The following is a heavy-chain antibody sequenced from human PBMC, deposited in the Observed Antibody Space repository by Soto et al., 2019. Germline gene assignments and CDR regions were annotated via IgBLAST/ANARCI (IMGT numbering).Heavy chain of an antibody. D-gene: IGHD2-21*02. V-gene: IGHV3-21*01. CDR1: GFTFSSYS. J-gene: IGHJ4*02. CDR3: ARDELAYCGGDCFSFYY. CDR2: ISSSSSYI. Sequence: PGGSLRLSCAASGFTFSSYSMNWVRQAPGKGLEWVSSISSSSSYIYYADSVKGRFTISRDNAKNSLYLQMNSLRAEDTAVYYCARDELAYCGGDCFSFYYWGQGALVTVSS.